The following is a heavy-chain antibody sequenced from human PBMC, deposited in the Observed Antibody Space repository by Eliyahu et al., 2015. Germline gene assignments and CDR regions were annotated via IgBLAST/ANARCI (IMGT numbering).Heavy chain of an antibody. CDR1: GDSXFSDTAS. V-gene: IGHV6-1*01. CDR2: TFYRSKWYY. CDR3: ARGGYSNRHNDY. J-gene: IGHJ4*02. D-gene: IGHD6-13*01. Sequence: QLQQSGPGLVKPSQTLSLTCAISGDSXFSDTASWNWIRQSPSRGLEWLGRTFYRSKWYYDYAVSVKSRITISPDTSNNQFSLQLTSVTPDDTAVYYCARGGYSNRHNDYWGQGSLVTVSS.